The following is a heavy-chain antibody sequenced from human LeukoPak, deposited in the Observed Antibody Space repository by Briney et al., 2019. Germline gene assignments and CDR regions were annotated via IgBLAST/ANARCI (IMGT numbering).Heavy chain of an antibody. V-gene: IGHV3-21*01. CDR3: ARIQLNSYYYYMDV. Sequence: PGGSLRLSCAASGFTFSTYSMNWVRQAPGEGLEWASSISSSSSYIYYADSLKGRFTISRDNAKSSLYLQMNSLRAEDTAVYYCARIQLNSYYYYMDVWGKGTTVTVSS. CDR2: ISSSSSYI. D-gene: IGHD2-2*01. J-gene: IGHJ6*03. CDR1: GFTFSTYS.